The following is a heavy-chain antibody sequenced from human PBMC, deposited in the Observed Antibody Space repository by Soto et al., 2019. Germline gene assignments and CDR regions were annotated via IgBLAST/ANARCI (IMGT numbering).Heavy chain of an antibody. D-gene: IGHD5-18*01. Sequence: QVQLVESGGGVVQPGRSLRLSCAASGFTFSSYGIHWFGQAPGRGLGWGALISYDGTDKYYADSVKGRFTISRDNSKNTLYLQMSSLGPEDTAVYYCVKERYAQLWLEDYGMDVWGQGTTVTV. CDR2: ISYDGTDK. J-gene: IGHJ6*02. V-gene: IGHV3-30*18. CDR3: VKERYAQLWLEDYGMDV. CDR1: GFTFSSYG.